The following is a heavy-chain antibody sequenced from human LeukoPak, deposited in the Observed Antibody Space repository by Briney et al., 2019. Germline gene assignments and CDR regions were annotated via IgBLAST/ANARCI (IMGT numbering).Heavy chain of an antibody. CDR3: ARDGITMIVVGAFDI. Sequence: GGSLRLSCAASGFTFSSYSMNWVRQAPGKGLEWVSSISSSSSYIYYADSVKGRFTISRDNAKNSLYLQMNSLRAEDTAVYYCARDGITMIVVGAFDIWGQGTMVTVSS. CDR2: ISSSSSYI. V-gene: IGHV3-21*01. J-gene: IGHJ3*02. D-gene: IGHD3-22*01. CDR1: GFTFSSYS.